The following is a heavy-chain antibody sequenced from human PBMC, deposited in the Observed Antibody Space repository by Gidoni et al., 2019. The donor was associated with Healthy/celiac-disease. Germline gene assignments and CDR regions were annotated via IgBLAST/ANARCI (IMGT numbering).Heavy chain of an antibody. D-gene: IGHD3-10*01. CDR2: ISSSSSTI. CDR1: GFTFSSYS. V-gene: IGHV3-48*01. J-gene: IGHJ4*02. Sequence: EVQLVESGGGLVQPGGSLRLSCAASGFTFSSYSMNWVSQAPGKGLEWVSYISSSSSTIYYADSVKGLFTISRDNAKNSLYLQMNSLRAEDTAVYYCAREDVLLWFGEARYFDYWGQGTLVTVSS. CDR3: AREDVLLWFGEARYFDY.